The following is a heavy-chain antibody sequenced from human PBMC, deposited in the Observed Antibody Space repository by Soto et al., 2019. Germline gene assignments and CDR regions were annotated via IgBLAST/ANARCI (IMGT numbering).Heavy chain of an antibody. CDR3: ARGGFSKYDY. J-gene: IGHJ4*02. V-gene: IGHV1-18*01. D-gene: IGHD4-4*01. Sequence: QVQLVQSGAEVKKPGASVKVSCKASGYTFSYYGISWVRQAPGQGLEWMGWISTSNGHTNYAQKVQGRVTMSTDTSTNTAYMELRSLRSDDTAVYYFARGGFSKYDYWGQGTAVTVSS. CDR1: GYTFSYYG. CDR2: ISTSNGHT.